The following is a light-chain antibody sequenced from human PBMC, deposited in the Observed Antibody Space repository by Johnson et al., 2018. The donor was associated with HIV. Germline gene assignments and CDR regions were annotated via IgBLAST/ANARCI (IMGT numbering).Light chain of an antibody. CDR3: QSYDNALSGSKG. V-gene: IGLV1-51*01. J-gene: IGLJ1*01. CDR2: ENN. CDR1: SSNIGNNY. Sequence: QSILTQPPSVSAAPGQKVTISCSGSSSNIGNNYVSWYQQLPGTAPKLLIYENNKRPSGIPDRFSGSKSGTSATLGITGLQTGDEADYYCQSYDNALSGSKGVGTGSEVTVL.